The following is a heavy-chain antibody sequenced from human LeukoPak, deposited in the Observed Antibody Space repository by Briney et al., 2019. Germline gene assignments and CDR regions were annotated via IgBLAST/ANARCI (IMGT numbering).Heavy chain of an antibody. V-gene: IGHV4-34*01. D-gene: IGHD3-10*01. CDR1: GGSFSDYY. CDR2: IDRSEST. J-gene: IGHJ6*02. CDR3: ARLFDSGSGSPHPYYYGMDV. Sequence: SETLSLTCAVYGGSFSDYYWTWIRQPPGKGLEWIGEIDRSESTNYNPSLKSRVTISVDTSKNQFSLKLSSVTAADTAVYYCARLFDSGSGSPHPYYYGMDVWGQGTTVTVSS.